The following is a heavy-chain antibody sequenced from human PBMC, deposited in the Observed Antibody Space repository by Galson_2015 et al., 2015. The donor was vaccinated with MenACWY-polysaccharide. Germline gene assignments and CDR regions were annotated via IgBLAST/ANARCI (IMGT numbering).Heavy chain of an antibody. Sequence: SLRLTCAASGFTFSSYELSWVRQVPGKGLEWVSYISTRGSDIYYADSVKGRFTVSRDNAKSSLSLQMNSLRAEDTAVYYCTTGIQLEHWGQGTLVTVSS. CDR3: TTGIQLEH. CDR1: GFTFSSYE. D-gene: IGHD5-18*01. J-gene: IGHJ4*02. V-gene: IGHV3-48*03. CDR2: ISTRGSDI.